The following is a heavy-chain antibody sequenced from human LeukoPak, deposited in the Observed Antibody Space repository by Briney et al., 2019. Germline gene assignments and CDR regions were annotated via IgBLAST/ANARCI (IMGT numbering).Heavy chain of an antibody. J-gene: IGHJ6*03. V-gene: IGHV3-48*01. Sequence: GGSLRLSCAASGFTFGSYEMNWVRQAPGEWREWVSYIGSSSSTIYYAESVKGRFTISRDNAKNSLYLQMTSLRAEDKAVYYCARDNIVVVVAANYYYMDVWGKGTTVTVSS. D-gene: IGHD2-15*01. CDR2: IGSSSSTI. CDR3: ARDNIVVVVAANYYYMDV. CDR1: GFTFGSYE.